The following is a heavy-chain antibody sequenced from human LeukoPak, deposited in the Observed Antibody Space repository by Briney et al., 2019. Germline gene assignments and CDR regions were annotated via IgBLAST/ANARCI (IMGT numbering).Heavy chain of an antibody. CDR3: ARATPGSWYYFDY. Sequence: SETLSLTCTVSGGSISSYYWNWIRQPPGKGLEWIGYIYSSGTTNYNPSLKSRVTISLDTSKNQFSLRLSSVTAADTAVFYCARATPGSWYYFDYWGRGTLVTVSS. D-gene: IGHD6-13*01. CDR2: IYSSGTT. J-gene: IGHJ4*02. V-gene: IGHV4-59*01. CDR1: GGSISSYY.